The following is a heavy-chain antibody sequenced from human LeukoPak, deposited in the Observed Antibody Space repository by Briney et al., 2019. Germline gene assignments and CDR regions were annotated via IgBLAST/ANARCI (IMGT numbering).Heavy chain of an antibody. V-gene: IGHV4-31*03. CDR3: TRAWINYFDS. Sequence: PSETLSLTCTVSGGSINSATYYWSWIRQHPGKGLEWIGYIYYNGNAYYNPSLESRVAISVDTSKNQFSLNVNSVTAADAAVCYCTRAWINYFDSWGQGTLVTVSS. CDR1: GGSINSATYY. CDR2: IYYNGNA. D-gene: IGHD1-1*01. J-gene: IGHJ4*02.